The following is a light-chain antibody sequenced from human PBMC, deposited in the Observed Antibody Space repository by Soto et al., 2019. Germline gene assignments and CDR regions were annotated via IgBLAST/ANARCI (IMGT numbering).Light chain of an antibody. J-gene: IGKJ5*01. CDR1: HSVSSSY. CDR2: GAS. V-gene: IGKV3-20*01. Sequence: EIVLTQSPGTLSLSPGERATLSCSASHSVSSSYLAWYQQKPGQAPRLLISGASNRATGIPDRFSGSGSGTDFTLIINRLEPEDVAIYYCQQYGGSPRITFGQGTRLEIK. CDR3: QQYGGSPRIT.